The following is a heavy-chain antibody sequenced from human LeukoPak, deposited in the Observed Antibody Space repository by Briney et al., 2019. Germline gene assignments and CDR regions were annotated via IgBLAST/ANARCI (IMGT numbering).Heavy chain of an antibody. CDR3: ARHYYGSGSYYFVFDY. CDR1: GGSISSHY. Sequence: SETLSLTCTVSGGSISSHYWTWIRQPPGKGLEWIGYIYYSGSTNYNPSPKSRVTISVDTSKNQFSLKLSSVTAADTAVYYCARHYYGSGSYYFVFDYWGQGTLVTVSS. D-gene: IGHD3-10*01. J-gene: IGHJ4*02. V-gene: IGHV4-59*11. CDR2: IYYSGST.